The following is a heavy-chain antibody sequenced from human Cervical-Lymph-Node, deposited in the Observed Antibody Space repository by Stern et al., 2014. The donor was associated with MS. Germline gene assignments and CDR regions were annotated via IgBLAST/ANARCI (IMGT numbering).Heavy chain of an antibody. Sequence: VQLEESGAEVKKPGSSMNVSCKTSGGTFSSSYAITWMRQAPGQGLEWMGRIIPILGLANYAQKFQGRVIITADKSTSTTYMELSSLTSEDTAVYYCARGVVSNRAAATLHNLFDPWGQGTLVTVSS. CDR3: ARGVVSNRAAATLHNLFDP. CDR1: GGTFSSSYA. V-gene: IGHV1-69*09. D-gene: IGHD2-15*01. J-gene: IGHJ5*02. CDR2: IIPILGLA.